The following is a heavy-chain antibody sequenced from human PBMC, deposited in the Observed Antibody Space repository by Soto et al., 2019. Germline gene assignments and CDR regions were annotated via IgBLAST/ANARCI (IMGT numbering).Heavy chain of an antibody. CDR2: MNPNSGNT. Sequence: QVQLVQSGAEVKKPGTSVKVSCKASGYTFTNYDINWVRQATGQGLEWMGWMNPNSGNTGYAQKFQGRVTMTRNTSINTFFMELSSLRSEDTAIYYCARDAEGSASYFGDHWGQGTLVTVSS. D-gene: IGHD3-10*01. CDR3: ARDAEGSASYFGDH. V-gene: IGHV1-8*01. J-gene: IGHJ4*02. CDR1: GYTFTNYD.